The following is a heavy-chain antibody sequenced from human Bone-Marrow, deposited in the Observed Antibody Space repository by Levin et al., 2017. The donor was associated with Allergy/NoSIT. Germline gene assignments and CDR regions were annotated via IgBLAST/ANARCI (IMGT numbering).Heavy chain of an antibody. J-gene: IGHJ4*02. CDR2: IYHTGSI. CDR1: GGSINSGGYS. Sequence: SETLSLTCVVSGGSINSGGYSWNWIRQPPGKGLEWIGYIYHTGSISYNPSLKSRVTISVDTSRNLFSLDLSSVTAADTAVYYCGRGGVTTVGGIDSWGQGTLVTVSS. V-gene: IGHV4-30-2*01. CDR3: GRGGVTTVGGIDS. D-gene: IGHD4-23*01.